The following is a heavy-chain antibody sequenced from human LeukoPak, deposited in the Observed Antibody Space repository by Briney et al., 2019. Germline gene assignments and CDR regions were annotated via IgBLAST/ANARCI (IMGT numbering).Heavy chain of an antibody. CDR2: IYYSGST. CDR3: ARETAITERAFDY. J-gene: IGHJ4*02. CDR1: GGSISSYY. V-gene: IGHV4-59*01. Sequence: SETLSLTCTVSGGSISSYYWSWIRQPPGKGLKWIGYIYYSGSTNYNPSLKSRVTISVDTSKNQFSLKLSSVTAADTAVYYCARETAITERAFDYWGQGTLVTVSS. D-gene: IGHD5-18*01.